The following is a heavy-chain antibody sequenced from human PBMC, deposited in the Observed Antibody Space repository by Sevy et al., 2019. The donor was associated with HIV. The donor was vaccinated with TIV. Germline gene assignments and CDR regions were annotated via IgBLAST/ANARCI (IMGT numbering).Heavy chain of an antibody. CDR1: GFTFSSYA. Sequence: GGSLRLSCAASGFTFSSYAMHCVRQAPGKGLEWVAVISYDGSNKYYADSVKGRFTISRDNSKNTLYLQMNSLRAEDTAVYYCARETGGDYSGGYFDYWGQGTLVTVSS. V-gene: IGHV3-30-3*01. D-gene: IGHD4-17*01. CDR3: ARETGGDYSGGYFDY. CDR2: ISYDGSNK. J-gene: IGHJ4*02.